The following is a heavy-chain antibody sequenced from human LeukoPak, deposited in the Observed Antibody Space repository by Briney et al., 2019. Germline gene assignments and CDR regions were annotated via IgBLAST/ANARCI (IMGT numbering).Heavy chain of an antibody. CDR2: IRSKTYGGAA. Sequence: GGFLRLSCAASGFTFRDYAMSWVRLAPGKELQWVGFIRSKTYGGAADYGASVKGRFTIYRDDSQSIAYQQMNRLEIEDTAVYFCTRIGMVIIGRDPVDYWGQGTLVTVSS. D-gene: IGHD3-3*01. CDR3: TRIGMVIIGRDPVDY. J-gene: IGHJ4*02. CDR1: GFTFRDYA. V-gene: IGHV3-49*04.